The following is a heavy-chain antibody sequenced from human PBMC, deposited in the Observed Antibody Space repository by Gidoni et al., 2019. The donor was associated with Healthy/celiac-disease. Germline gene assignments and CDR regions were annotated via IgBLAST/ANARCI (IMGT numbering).Heavy chain of an antibody. D-gene: IGHD3-22*01. CDR1: GGSISSGDYY. CDR3: AREPTYYYDSSGYSHNTTPDLPNDY. CDR2: IYYSGST. V-gene: IGHV4-30-4*08. Sequence: QVQLQESGPGLVKPSQTLSLTCTVSGGSISSGDYYWSWIRQPPGKGLEWIGYIYYSGSTYYNPSLKSRVTISVDTSKNQFSLKLSSVTAADTAVYYCAREPTYYYDSSGYSHNTTPDLPNDYWGQGTLVTVSS. J-gene: IGHJ4*02.